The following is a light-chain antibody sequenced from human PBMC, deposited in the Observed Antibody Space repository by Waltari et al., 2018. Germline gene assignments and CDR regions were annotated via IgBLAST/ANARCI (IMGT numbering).Light chain of an antibody. J-gene: IGLJ1*01. CDR3: NSRDSNGNPFV. V-gene: IGLV3-19*01. CDR2: GKN. Sequence: SSELTQDPAVSVALGQTVRITCQGDSPRYYYANWYRQKPGQAPLLVMYGKNNRPSGIPDRCSGSYSGDTASLTITGAQAEDEADYYCNSRDSNGNPFVFGPATKVTVL. CDR1: SPRYYY.